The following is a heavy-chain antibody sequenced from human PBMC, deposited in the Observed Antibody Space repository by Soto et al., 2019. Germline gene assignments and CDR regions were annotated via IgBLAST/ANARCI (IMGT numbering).Heavy chain of an antibody. CDR1: GFTFSSYA. V-gene: IGHV3-30-3*01. CDR3: ASPQTFRHRKTYYDFWSGYPHYYFDY. CDR2: ISYDGSNK. J-gene: IGHJ4*02. D-gene: IGHD3-3*01. Sequence: GGSLRLSCAASGFTFSSYAMHWVRQAPGKGLEWVAVISYDGSNKYYADSVKGRFTISRDNSKNTLYLQMNSLRAEDXAVYYCASPQTFRHRKTYYDFWSGYPHYYFDYWGQGTLVTVSS.